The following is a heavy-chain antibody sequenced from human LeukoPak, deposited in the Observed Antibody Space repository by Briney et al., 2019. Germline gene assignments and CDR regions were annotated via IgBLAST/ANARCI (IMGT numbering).Heavy chain of an antibody. J-gene: IGHJ4*02. CDR2: INPNSGGT. D-gene: IGHD3-10*01. V-gene: IGHV1-2*06. CDR3: ARDGREFGESPNLDY. CDR1: GYTFTGYY. Sequence: ASVKVSCKASGYTFTGYYMHWVRQAPGQGLEWMERINPNSGGTNYAQKFQGRVTMTRDTSISTAYMELSRLRSDDTAVYYCARDGREFGESPNLDYWGQGTLVTVSS.